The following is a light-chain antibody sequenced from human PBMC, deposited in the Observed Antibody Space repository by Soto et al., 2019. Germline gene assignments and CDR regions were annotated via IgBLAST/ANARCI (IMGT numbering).Light chain of an antibody. CDR3: LQHKSYPRT. V-gene: IGKV1-17*03. J-gene: IGKJ1*01. CDR2: GAS. CDR1: QAISNN. Sequence: DIQMTQSPSAMSASVGDRVTITCRASQAISNNLVWFQQRPGKVPKRLLYGASSLDSGVPSRFSGSGSGTEFTLTISSLQPEDFATYYCLQHKSYPRTFGQGTKVDLK.